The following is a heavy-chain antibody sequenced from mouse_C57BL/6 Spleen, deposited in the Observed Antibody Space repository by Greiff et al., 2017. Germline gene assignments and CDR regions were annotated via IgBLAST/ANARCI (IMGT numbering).Heavy chain of an antibody. CDR1: GYAFSSSW. V-gene: IGHV1-82*01. Sequence: VQLQQSGPELVKPGASVKISCKASGYAFSSSWMNWVKQRPGHGLEWIGRIYPGDGDTNYNGKFKGKATLTADKSSSTAYMQLSSLTSEDSAVYFCARAPFTTVVATDWYFDVWGTGTTVTVSS. D-gene: IGHD1-1*01. J-gene: IGHJ1*03. CDR3: ARAPFTTVVATDWYFDV. CDR2: IYPGDGDT.